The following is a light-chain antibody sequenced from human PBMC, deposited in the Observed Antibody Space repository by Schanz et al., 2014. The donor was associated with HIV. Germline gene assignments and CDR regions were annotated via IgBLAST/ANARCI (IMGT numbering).Light chain of an antibody. Sequence: QSALTQPASVSGSPGQSITISCTGTSSDIGAYNYVSWYQQYPGKAPKLMIYDVNNRPSGVSNRFSGSKSGNTASLTISGLQAEDEADYYCNSYSHSNTYVFGSGTKLTVL. V-gene: IGLV2-14*01. CDR3: NSYSHSNTYV. J-gene: IGLJ1*01. CDR2: DVN. CDR1: SSDIGAYNY.